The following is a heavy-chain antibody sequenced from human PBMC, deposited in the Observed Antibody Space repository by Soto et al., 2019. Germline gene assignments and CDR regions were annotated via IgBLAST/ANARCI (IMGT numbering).Heavy chain of an antibody. CDR3: ARGPAGDKVDY. CDR1: GGSISSGGYF. V-gene: IGHV4-30-4*01. D-gene: IGHD7-27*01. Sequence: QVQLQESGPGLVEPSQTLSLTCTVSGGSISSGGYFWSWIRQPPGKGLEWIGHVYNIGSTYSNPSLTSRVTISVDTFKNQFSLRLSFVTAADTAVYYYARGPAGDKVDYWGQGTLITVSS. J-gene: IGHJ4*02. CDR2: VYNIGST.